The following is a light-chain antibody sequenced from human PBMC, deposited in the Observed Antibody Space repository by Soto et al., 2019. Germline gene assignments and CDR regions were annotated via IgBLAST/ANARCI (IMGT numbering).Light chain of an antibody. CDR3: SLYTSSTFYV. Sequence: QSVLTQPPSVSGSPGQSVTISCTGTSSDFGYYNRVSWYQQPPGTAPKLLIYEVSNRPSGVPDRFSGSKSGNTASLTISGLQAEDEADYYCSLYTSSTFYVFGTGTKVTVL. CDR2: EVS. CDR1: SSDFGYYNR. V-gene: IGLV2-18*01. J-gene: IGLJ1*01.